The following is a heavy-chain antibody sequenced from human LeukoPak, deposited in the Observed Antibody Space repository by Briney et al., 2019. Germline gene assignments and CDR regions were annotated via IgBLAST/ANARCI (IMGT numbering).Heavy chain of an antibody. CDR2: ISSSSSTI. J-gene: IGHJ5*02. CDR3: ARDTTYGSGGLWFDP. D-gene: IGHD3-10*01. Sequence: PGGSLRLSCAASGFTFSSYSMNWVRQAPGKGLEWVSYISSSSSTIYYADSVKGRFTISRDNAKNSLYLQMNSLRAEDTAVYYCARDTTYGSGGLWFDPWGQGTLVTVSS. CDR1: GFTFSSYS. V-gene: IGHV3-48*04.